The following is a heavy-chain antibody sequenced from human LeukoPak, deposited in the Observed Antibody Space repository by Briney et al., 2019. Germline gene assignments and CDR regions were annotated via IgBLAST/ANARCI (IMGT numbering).Heavy chain of an antibody. D-gene: IGHD6-19*01. Sequence: GGSLRLSCAASGFTFDDYAMHWVRQAPGKGLECVSGISWNSGSIGYADSVKGRFTISRDNAKNSLYLQMNSLRAEDTALYYCAKAGLRQWLVQGVYYFDYWGQGTLVTVSS. J-gene: IGHJ4*02. CDR3: AKAGLRQWLVQGVYYFDY. V-gene: IGHV3-9*01. CDR2: ISWNSGSI. CDR1: GFTFDDYA.